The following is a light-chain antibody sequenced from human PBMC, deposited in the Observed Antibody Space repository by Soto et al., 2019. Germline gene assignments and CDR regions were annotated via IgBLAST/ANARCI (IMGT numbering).Light chain of an antibody. Sequence: EIVLTQSPGTLSLFAGERATLSCRATHSITSNYLAWYQHKPGQAPRLLIYIASRRATGIPDRISGSGSGTDFTLTISRLEPEDSAVYYCQQYGTSPWTFGQGTKVEIK. J-gene: IGKJ1*01. V-gene: IGKV3-20*01. CDR1: HSITSNY. CDR3: QQYGTSPWT. CDR2: IAS.